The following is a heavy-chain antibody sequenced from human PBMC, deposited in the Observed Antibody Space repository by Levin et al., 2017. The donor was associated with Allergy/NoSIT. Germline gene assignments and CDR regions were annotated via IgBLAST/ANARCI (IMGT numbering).Heavy chain of an antibody. CDR2: IIPIFGTA. CDR3: ASERYSSSRSPYYFDY. V-gene: IGHV1-69*06. J-gene: IGHJ4*02. CDR1: GGTFSSYA. D-gene: IGHD6-13*01. Sequence: GASVKVSCKASGGTFSSYAISWVRQAPGQGLEWMGGIIPIFGTANYAQKFQGRVTITADKSTSTAYMELSSLRSEDTAVYYCASERYSSSRSPYYFDYWGQGTLVTVSS.